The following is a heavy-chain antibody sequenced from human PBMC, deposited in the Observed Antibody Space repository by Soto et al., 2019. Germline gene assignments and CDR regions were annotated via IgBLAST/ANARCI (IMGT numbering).Heavy chain of an antibody. CDR3: ARNGRSGYSGYDPDY. Sequence: SVKVSCKASGGTFSSYAISWVRQAPGQGLEWMGGIIPIFGTANYAQKFQGRVTITADESTSTAYMELSSLRSEDTAVYYCARNGRSGYSGYDPDYWGQGTLVTVSS. D-gene: IGHD5-12*01. V-gene: IGHV1-69*13. J-gene: IGHJ4*02. CDR2: IIPIFGTA. CDR1: GGTFSSYA.